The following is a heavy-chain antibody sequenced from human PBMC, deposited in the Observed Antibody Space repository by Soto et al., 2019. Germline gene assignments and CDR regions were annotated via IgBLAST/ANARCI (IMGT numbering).Heavy chain of an antibody. CDR2: IYPGDSDT. V-gene: IGHV5-51*01. J-gene: IGHJ3*02. Sequence: PGESLKISCKGSGYSFTSYWIGWVRQMPGKGLDWIGIIYPGDSDTIYSPSFQGQVTISADKSISTAYLQWSSLKASDTAMYYCARLDYYDSSGYYRSHAFDIWGQGTMVTVSS. D-gene: IGHD3-22*01. CDR1: GYSFTSYW. CDR3: ARLDYYDSSGYYRSHAFDI.